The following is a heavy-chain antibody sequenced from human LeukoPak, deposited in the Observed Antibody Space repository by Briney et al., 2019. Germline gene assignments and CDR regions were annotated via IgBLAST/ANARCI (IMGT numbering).Heavy chain of an antibody. V-gene: IGHV4-59*01. CDR3: ARWYGDYGVNWFDP. D-gene: IGHD4-17*01. J-gene: IGHJ5*02. CDR2: IYYSGST. CDR1: GGSISSYY. Sequence: SSETLSLTCTVSGGSISSYYWSWIRQPPGKGLEWIGCIYYSGSTNYNPSLKSRVTISVDTSKNQFSLKLSSVTAADTAVYYCARWYGDYGVNWFDPWGQGTLVTVSS.